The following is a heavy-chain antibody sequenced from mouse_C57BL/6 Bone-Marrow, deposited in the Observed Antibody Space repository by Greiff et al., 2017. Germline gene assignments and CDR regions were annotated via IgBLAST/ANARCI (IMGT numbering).Heavy chain of an antibody. CDR1: GYTFTNYW. V-gene: IGHV1-63*01. CDR3: ASGDGYHAGWYFDV. J-gene: IGHJ1*03. CDR2: IYPGGGYT. Sequence: VQLQQSGAELVRPGTSVKMSCKASGYTFTNYWIGWVKQRPGHGLEWIGDIYPGGGYTNYNEKFKGKAPLTSDKSSITASMQLSSLTSEDSDIYYYASGDGYHAGWYFDVWGTGTTVTVSS. D-gene: IGHD2-3*01.